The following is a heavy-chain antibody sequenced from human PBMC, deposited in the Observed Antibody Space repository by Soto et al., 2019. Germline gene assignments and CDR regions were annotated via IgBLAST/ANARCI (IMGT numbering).Heavy chain of an antibody. J-gene: IGHJ4*02. D-gene: IGHD3-10*01. V-gene: IGHV1-2*06. CDR2: INANSGEV. CDR1: GYTFIGYY. CDR3: ARDPRPLWYFDY. Sequence: ASLQVCGKAAGYTFIGYYIDCEHQAPGQGLEWMGRINANSGEVTYGETFQGTVAMTSDTSNNTAYMELSRLISGDTAVYYCARDPRPLWYFDYWGQVXLVTDYS.